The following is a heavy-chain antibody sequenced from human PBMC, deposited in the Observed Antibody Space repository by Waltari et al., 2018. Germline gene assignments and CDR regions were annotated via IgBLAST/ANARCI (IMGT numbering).Heavy chain of an antibody. CDR2: IYHIGAT. J-gene: IGHJ4*02. CDR1: GSSIRGDYF. D-gene: IGHD2-15*01. V-gene: IGHV4-38-2*01. Sequence: VQLQESGPGLVKPSETLSLTCAVSGSSIRGDYFWGWIRQPPGKGLEWLGTIYHIGATYYNPYFMTRVTILVDTSKNQFSLNLSSVTAADTAVYYCARVLLSGGNDFWGQGTLVTVSS. CDR3: ARVLLSGGNDF.